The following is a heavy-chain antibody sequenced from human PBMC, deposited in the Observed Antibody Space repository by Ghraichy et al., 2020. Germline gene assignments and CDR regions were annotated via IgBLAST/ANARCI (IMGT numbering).Heavy chain of an antibody. CDR1: GYTFTGYY. CDR3: ARRSRQFWSGYLRRESWMDV. D-gene: IGHD3-3*01. Sequence: ASVKVSCKASGYTFTGYYMHWVRQAPGQGLEWMGWINPNSGGTNYAQKFQGRVTMTRDTSISTAYMELSRLRSDDTAVYYCARRSRQFWSGYLRRESWMDVWGKGTTVTVSS. J-gene: IGHJ6*04. V-gene: IGHV1-2*02. CDR2: INPNSGGT.